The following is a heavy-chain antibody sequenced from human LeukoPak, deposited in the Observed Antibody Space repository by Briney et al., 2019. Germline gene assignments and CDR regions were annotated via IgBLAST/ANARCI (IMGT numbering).Heavy chain of an antibody. CDR2: FDPEDGET. CDR3: ATGRDYSFDY. Sequence: ASVKVSCKVSGYTLTELSMHWVRQAPGKGLEWMGGFDPEDGETIYAQKFQGRVTVTEDTSTDTAYMELSSLRSEDTAVYYCATGRDYSFDYWGQGTLVTVSS. J-gene: IGHJ4*02. CDR1: GYTLTELS. D-gene: IGHD5-24*01. V-gene: IGHV1-24*01.